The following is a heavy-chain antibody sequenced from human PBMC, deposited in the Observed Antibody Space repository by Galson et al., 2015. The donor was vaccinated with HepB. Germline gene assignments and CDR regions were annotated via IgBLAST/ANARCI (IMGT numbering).Heavy chain of an antibody. CDR2: IWYDGSNR. J-gene: IGHJ6*02. V-gene: IGHV3-33*01. D-gene: IGHD4-11*01. CDR1: GFTFSNYG. CDR3: ARDNDFSSYRYYYGLDV. Sequence: SLRLSCAASGFTFSNYGMHWVRQAPGKGLEWVATIWYDGSNRYYADSVKGRFTISRVNSKNTLYLQMNSLRADDTAVYYCARDNDFSSYRYYYGLDVWGQGTTVTVSS.